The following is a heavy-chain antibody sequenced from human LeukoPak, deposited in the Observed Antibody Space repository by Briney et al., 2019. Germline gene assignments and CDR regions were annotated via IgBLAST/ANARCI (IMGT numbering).Heavy chain of an antibody. CDR3: ARKRLCGGDCYGDAFDI. V-gene: IGHV3-48*03. CDR1: GFTFSSYE. CDR2: ISSSGSTI. J-gene: IGHJ3*02. D-gene: IGHD2-21*02. Sequence: GGSLRLSCAASGFTFSSYEMNRVRQAPGKGLEWVSYISSSGSTIYYADSVKGRFTISRDNAKNSLYLQMNSLRAEDTAVYYCARKRLCGGDCYGDAFDIWGQGTMVTVSS.